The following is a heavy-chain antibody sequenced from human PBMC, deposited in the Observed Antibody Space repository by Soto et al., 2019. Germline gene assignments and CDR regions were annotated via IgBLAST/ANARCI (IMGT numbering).Heavy chain of an antibody. CDR1: GFTFSSYA. D-gene: IGHD4-17*01. V-gene: IGHV3-23*01. CDR2: ISGSGGST. J-gene: IGHJ4*02. Sequence: EVQLLESGGGLVQPGGSLRLSCAASGFTFSSYAMSWVRQAPGKGLEWVSAISGSGGSTYYADSVKGRFTISRDNSKNTLYLQIKSLRAEDTATYYCAKTVPTVKYYFNYWGQGTLVTVSS. CDR3: AKTVPTVKYYFNY.